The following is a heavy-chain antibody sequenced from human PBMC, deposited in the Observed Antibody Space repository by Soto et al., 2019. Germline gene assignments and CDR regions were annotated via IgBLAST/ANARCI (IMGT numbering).Heavy chain of an antibody. D-gene: IGHD2-15*01. J-gene: IGHJ3*02. CDR1: GGSISGYY. CDR3: AREFGGHHAFDI. CDR2: IYSSGST. Sequence: QVQLQESGPGLVKPSETLSLTCTVSGGSISGYYWSWIRQPPGKGLEWIGYIYSSGSTNYNPSLKSRVTISVDTSKNQFSLKLSSVTAADTAVYSGAREFGGHHAFDIWGQGTMVTISS. V-gene: IGHV4-59*13.